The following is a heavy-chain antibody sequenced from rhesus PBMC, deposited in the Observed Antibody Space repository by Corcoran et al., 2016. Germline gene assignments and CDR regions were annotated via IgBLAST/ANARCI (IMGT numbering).Heavy chain of an antibody. V-gene: IGHV4-143*01. CDR2: IHVRPGNT. Sequence: QVQLQESGPGLVKPSETLSPICTVSGGSICAIYYWSWNHQPPGRGLEWVGRIHVRPGNTNYNPSLRSQITISGDTSKNQFSLKLSSVTAADTAVYYCKRPDSWGQGVLVTVSS. J-gene: IGHJ4*01. CDR1: GGSICAIYY. CDR3: KRPDS.